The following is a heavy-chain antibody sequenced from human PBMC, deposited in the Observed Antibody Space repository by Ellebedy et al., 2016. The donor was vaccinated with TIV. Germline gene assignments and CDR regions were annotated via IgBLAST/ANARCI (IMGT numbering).Heavy chain of an antibody. CDR2: ISGSGATI. Sequence: GESLKISSAAPGFTFSTSEMNWFRQAPGKGLEWLSFISGSGATILYADSVRGRFTISRDDAKNSLYLQMNSLRVEDTAVYYCARGRDYWGQGTLVTVSS. J-gene: IGHJ4*02. CDR3: ARGRDY. CDR1: GFTFSTSE. V-gene: IGHV3-48*03.